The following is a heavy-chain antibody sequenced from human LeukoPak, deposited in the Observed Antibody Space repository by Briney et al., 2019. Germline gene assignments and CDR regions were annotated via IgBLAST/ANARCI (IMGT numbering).Heavy chain of an antibody. CDR1: GFTFRTYA. Sequence: GGSLRLSCGASGFTFRTYAMSWVRQAPGKGLGWVSAISDSGGSTYYADSVKGRFTISRDNSKNTLYLQMNSLSPEDTAVYYCARGNAAMIDYWGQGTLVTVSS. V-gene: IGHV3-23*01. D-gene: IGHD5-18*01. CDR2: ISDSGGST. J-gene: IGHJ4*02. CDR3: ARGNAAMIDY.